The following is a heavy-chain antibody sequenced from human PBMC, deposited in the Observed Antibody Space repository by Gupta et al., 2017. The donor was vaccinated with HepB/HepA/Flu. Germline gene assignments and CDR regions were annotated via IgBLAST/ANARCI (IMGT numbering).Heavy chain of an antibody. Sequence: QVQLQQWGAGLLKPSETLSLTCAVYGGSFSGYYWSWIRQPPGKGLEWIGEINHSGSTNYNPSLKSRVTISVDTSKNQFSLELRSVTAAETAVYYCATSYSSGWYLQNDYWGQGTMVTVSS. V-gene: IGHV4-34*01. D-gene: IGHD6-19*01. J-gene: IGHJ4*02. CDR1: GGSFSGYY. CDR2: INHSGST. CDR3: ATSYSSGWYLQNDY.